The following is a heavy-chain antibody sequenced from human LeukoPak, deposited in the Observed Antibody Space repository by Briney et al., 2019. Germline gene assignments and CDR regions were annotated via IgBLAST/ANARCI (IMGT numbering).Heavy chain of an antibody. Sequence: GGSLRLSCAAPGFTFSSYGMHWVRQAPGKGLEWMAIIWYDGSNKYYADSVKGRFTISRDNSNNTLFLQMNSLRAEDTAVYYCARSRRWYCTTTSCPFYYDMDVWGQGTTVTVSS. D-gene: IGHD2-2*01. V-gene: IGHV3-33*01. J-gene: IGHJ6*02. CDR3: ARSRRWYCTTTSCPFYYDMDV. CDR2: IWYDGSNK. CDR1: GFTFSSYG.